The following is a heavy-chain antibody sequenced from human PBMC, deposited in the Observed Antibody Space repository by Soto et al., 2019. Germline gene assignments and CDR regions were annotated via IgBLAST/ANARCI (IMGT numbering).Heavy chain of an antibody. D-gene: IGHD2-2*02. CDR2: IYPAASDA. CDR1: GYKFSSYW. J-gene: IGHJ4*02. V-gene: IGHV5-51*01. Sequence: GASLKISCKASGYKFSSYWIAWLRQVPGKGLEWMGVIYPAASDARYSPSFQGQVTISVDNSISTAYLQWSSLKASDTAMYYCARVLCSSVICYTGSRPLFDDWGQGALGNGS. CDR3: ARVLCSSVICYTGSRPLFDD.